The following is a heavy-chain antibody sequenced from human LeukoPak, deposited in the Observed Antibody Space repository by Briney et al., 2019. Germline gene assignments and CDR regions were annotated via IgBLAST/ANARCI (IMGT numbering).Heavy chain of an antibody. V-gene: IGHV1-18*01. CDR2: ISAYNGNT. CDR1: GYTFTSYG. CDR3: ARGQGNRLLWVGESFSNINPLDY. Sequence: GASVKVSCNASGYTFTSYGISWVRQAPGQGLEWMGWISAYNGNTNYAQKLQGRVTMTTDTSTSTAYMELRSLRSDDTAVYYCARGQGNRLLWVGESFSNINPLDYWGQGTLVTVSS. J-gene: IGHJ4*02. D-gene: IGHD3-10*01.